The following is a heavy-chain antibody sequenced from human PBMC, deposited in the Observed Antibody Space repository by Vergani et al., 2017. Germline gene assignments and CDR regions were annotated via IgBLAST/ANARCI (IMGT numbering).Heavy chain of an antibody. Sequence: QVQLQESGPGLVKPSETLSLTCTVSGGSISSYYWSWIRQPPGKGLEWIASIYYSGSTYYNPSLKSRVTISVDTSKNKFSLELSSLTAADTAVYFCARHSTVELLVKLGWIDPWGQGILVTVSS. CDR3: ARHSTVELLVKLGWIDP. V-gene: IGHV4-59*05. CDR1: GGSISSYY. D-gene: IGHD6-19*01. J-gene: IGHJ5*02. CDR2: IYYSGST.